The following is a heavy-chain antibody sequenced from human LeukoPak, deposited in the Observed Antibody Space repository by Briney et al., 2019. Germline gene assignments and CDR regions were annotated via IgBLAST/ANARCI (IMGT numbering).Heavy chain of an antibody. CDR3: AKDQMRWLQLPRSDY. J-gene: IGHJ4*02. CDR2: IVVGSGNT. CDR1: GFTFTSSA. D-gene: IGHD5-24*01. Sequence: GASVKVSCKASGFTFTSSAVQWVRQARGQRLEWIGWIVVGSGNTNYAQKFQERVTITRDMSTSTAYMELSSLRSEDTAVYYCAKDQMRWLQLPRSDYWGQGTLVTVSS. V-gene: IGHV1-58*01.